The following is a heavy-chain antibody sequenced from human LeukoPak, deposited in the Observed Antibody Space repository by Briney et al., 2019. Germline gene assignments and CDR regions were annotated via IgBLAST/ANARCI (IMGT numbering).Heavy chain of an antibody. CDR1: AFTFSSYG. CDR2: IRYDGSTK. Sequence: GGSVSLSCAASAFTFSSYGMYWVRQAPGKGLEWVTSIRYDGSTKYYADSVKGRFTISRDNSDNMLYLQMNSLRPEDTAVYYCVKAQDPYDSGSNAVDFWGQGTLVTVSS. CDR3: VKAQDPYDSGSNAVDF. D-gene: IGHD3-10*01. V-gene: IGHV3-30*02. J-gene: IGHJ4*02.